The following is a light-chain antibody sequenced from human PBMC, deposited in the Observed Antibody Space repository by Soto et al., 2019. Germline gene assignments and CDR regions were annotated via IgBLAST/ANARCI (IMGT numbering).Light chain of an antibody. CDR2: DAS. V-gene: IGKV1-33*01. CDR1: QDINKN. CDR3: QQYYSIPLT. Sequence: DIQMTQSPSSLSASVGDRVTITCQASQDINKNLIWYQQKPGKAPKLLIYDASDLETGVPSRFSGSGSGTGFTFTISSLQPADFATYYCQQYYSIPLTFGQGTRLEIK. J-gene: IGKJ5*01.